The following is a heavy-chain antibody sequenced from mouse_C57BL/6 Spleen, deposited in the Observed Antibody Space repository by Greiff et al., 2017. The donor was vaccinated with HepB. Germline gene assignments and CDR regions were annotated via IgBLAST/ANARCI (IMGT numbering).Heavy chain of an antibody. CDR3: ARQNYFDY. Sequence: EVQLQQSGPELVKPGASVKISCKASGYTFTDYYMNWVKQSHGKSLEWIGDINPNNGGTSYNQKFKGKATLTVDKSSSTAYMELRSLTSEDSAVCDCARQNYFDYWGQGTTLTVSS. CDR2: INPNNGGT. V-gene: IGHV1-26*01. CDR1: GYTFTDYY. J-gene: IGHJ2*01.